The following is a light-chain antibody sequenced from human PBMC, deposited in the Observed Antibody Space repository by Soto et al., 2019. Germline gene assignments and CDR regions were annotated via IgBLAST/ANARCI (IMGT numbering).Light chain of an antibody. CDR1: QSVSSSY. V-gene: IGKV3-20*01. CDR2: GAS. Sequence: EIVLTQSPGTLSLSPGERATLSCRASQSVSSSYLAWYQQKPGQAPRLLISGASSRATGIPDRFSGSGSEKDFTLTISRLEPEDFAVYYCQQYGSSSWTFGQGTKVEIK. CDR3: QQYGSSSWT. J-gene: IGKJ1*01.